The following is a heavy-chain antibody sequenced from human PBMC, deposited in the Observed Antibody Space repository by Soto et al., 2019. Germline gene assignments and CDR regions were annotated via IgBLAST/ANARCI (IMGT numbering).Heavy chain of an antibody. J-gene: IGHJ6*02. CDR1: GGPIRSTNW. CDR3: ARDLDRYCSVPSCQAMDV. V-gene: IGHV4-4*02. Sequence: SETLSLTGVVSGGPIRSTNWWAWVRQTPGKGLEWIGEVYHNGTSNYNPSLKGRATISVDRSKEQVSLRLNSVIEADGAVYYCARDLDRYCSVPSCQAMDVCGQVTPVTVS. CDR2: VYHNGTS. D-gene: IGHD2-15*01.